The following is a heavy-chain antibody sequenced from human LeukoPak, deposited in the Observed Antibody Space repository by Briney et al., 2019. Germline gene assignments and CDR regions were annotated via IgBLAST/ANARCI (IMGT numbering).Heavy chain of an antibody. CDR2: VFHTVIT. D-gene: IGHD1-26*01. CDR3: ARHGERGYYYYMDV. CDR1: GGSISNYY. V-gene: IGHV4-38-2*02. Sequence: PSETLSLTCTVSGGSISNYYWGWIRQPPGKGLEWIGSVFHTVITYYNPSLTSRLSISVDTSKNQFSLKLSSVTAADTAVYYCARHGERGYYYYMDVWGKGTTVTVSS. J-gene: IGHJ6*03.